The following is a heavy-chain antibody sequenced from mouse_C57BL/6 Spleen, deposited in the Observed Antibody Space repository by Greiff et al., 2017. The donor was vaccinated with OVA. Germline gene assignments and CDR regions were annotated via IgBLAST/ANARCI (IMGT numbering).Heavy chain of an antibody. Sequence: QVQLQQSGAELVRPGTSVKVSCKASGYAFTNYLIEWVKQRPGQGLEWMGVINTGSGGTNYNEKFKGKATLTADKSSSTAYMQLSSLTSEDSAVYVCARCDGYYGFDDWGQGTTLTVSS. CDR1: GYAFTNYL. V-gene: IGHV1-54*01. CDR3: ARCDGYYGFDD. CDR2: INTGSGGT. J-gene: IGHJ2*01. D-gene: IGHD2-3*01.